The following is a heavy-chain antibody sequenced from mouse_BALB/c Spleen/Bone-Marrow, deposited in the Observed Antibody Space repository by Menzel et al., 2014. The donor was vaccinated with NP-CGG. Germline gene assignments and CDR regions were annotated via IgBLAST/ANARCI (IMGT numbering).Heavy chain of an antibody. J-gene: IGHJ2*01. D-gene: IGHD1-1*01. CDR1: GYSLTSYY. CDR2: IFPRNGST. Sequence: VQLQQSGPELVKPGASVKISCKASGYSLTSYYIHWVKQRPGQGLEWIGWIFPRNGSTKYNEKFKGKATLTADTSSSTAYMQLSSLTSEDSAVYFCARRDYYDSTYGFDYWGQGTTLTVSS. CDR3: ARRDYYDSTYGFDY. V-gene: IGHV1-66*01.